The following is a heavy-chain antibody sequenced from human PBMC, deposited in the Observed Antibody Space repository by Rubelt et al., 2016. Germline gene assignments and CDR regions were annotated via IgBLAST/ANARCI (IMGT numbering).Heavy chain of an antibody. CDR2: IYYIGST. CDR1: GDSVNRNY. Sequence: QVQLQESGPGLVKPSETLPLTCSVSGDSVNRNYWSWIRQAPDKGLEWIGYIYYIGSTNYNPSLKSRVTVSIDTSTNQFSLTLTSVTAADTAGYYCARWSTKTVAVDFWGQGILVTVSS. J-gene: IGHJ4*02. CDR3: ARWSTKTVAVDF. D-gene: IGHD1-1*01. V-gene: IGHV4-59*02.